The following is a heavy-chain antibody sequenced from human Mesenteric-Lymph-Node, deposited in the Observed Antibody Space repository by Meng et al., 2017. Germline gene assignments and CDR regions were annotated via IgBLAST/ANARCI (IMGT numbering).Heavy chain of an antibody. CDR1: GFMFRNYW. CDR3: TSVSVRILGDDK. V-gene: IGHV3-7*01. J-gene: IGHJ4*02. CDR2: INPDGSGR. Sequence: GESLKISCAASGFMFRNYWMNWVRQVPGKGLEWVANINPDGSGRFYVDSVKGRFTISRDNDKNSLSLQMDGLRGEDTAIYYCTSVSVRILGDDKWGQGTLVTVSS. D-gene: IGHD3-9*01.